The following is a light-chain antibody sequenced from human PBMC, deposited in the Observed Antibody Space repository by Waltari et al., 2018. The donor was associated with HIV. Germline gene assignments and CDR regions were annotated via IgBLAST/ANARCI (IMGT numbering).Light chain of an antibody. CDR1: SSNIGDNA. V-gene: IGLV1-44*01. Sequence: QSVLTQPPSVSGTPGQRVTISCSGSSSNIGDNAVSWYQQFPGTAPKLLIYSNNQRHSGVPDRFAGSKSGTSASLAISGLQSEDEADYYCATLDDSLNGPVFGGGTKVTVL. J-gene: IGLJ2*01. CDR3: ATLDDSLNGPV. CDR2: SNN.